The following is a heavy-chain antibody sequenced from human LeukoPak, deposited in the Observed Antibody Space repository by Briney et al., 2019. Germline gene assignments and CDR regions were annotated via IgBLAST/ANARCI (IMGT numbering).Heavy chain of an antibody. J-gene: IGHJ4*02. CDR2: INYRGSA. CDR3: ARVYRDDFWSGYSTHFDY. Sequence: SETLSLTCTVSGGSISNYYWSWIRQPPGKGLEGIGYINYRGSANYNPSLKSRVSMSVDTSKNQFSLKLTSVTAADTAVYYCARVYRDDFWSGYSTHFDYWGEGTLVTVSS. V-gene: IGHV4-59*01. CDR1: GGSISNYY. D-gene: IGHD3-3*01.